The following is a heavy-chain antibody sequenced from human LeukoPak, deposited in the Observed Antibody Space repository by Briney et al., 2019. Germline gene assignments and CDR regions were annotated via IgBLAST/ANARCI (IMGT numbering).Heavy chain of an antibody. CDR1: GGSISSSNYY. V-gene: IGHV4-39*01. Sequence: PSETLSLTCTVSGGSISSSNYYWGWIRQPPEKGLEWIGSFYYTGSTYYNPSLKSRVTISVDTSKNHFSLRLSSVTAADTAVYYCATHIYCGGDCSPPVYWGQGTLVTVSS. D-gene: IGHD2-21*02. CDR3: ATHIYCGGDCSPPVY. J-gene: IGHJ4*02. CDR2: FYYTGST.